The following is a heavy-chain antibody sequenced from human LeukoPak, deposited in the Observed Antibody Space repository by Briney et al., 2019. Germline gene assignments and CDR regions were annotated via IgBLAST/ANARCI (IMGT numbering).Heavy chain of an antibody. D-gene: IGHD6-13*01. Sequence: GGSLRLSCAASGFTFSSYAMSWVRQAPGKGLEWVSVISGSGGSTYYADSVKGRFTISRDNSKNTLYLQMNSLRAEDTAVYYCATSPVYSSSWYEEGDYWGQGTLVTVSS. CDR2: ISGSGGST. CDR3: ATSPVYSSSWYEEGDY. CDR1: GFTFSSYA. J-gene: IGHJ4*02. V-gene: IGHV3-23*01.